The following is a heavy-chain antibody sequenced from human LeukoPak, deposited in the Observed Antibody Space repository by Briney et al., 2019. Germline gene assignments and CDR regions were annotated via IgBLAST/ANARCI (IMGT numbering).Heavy chain of an antibody. J-gene: IGHJ2*01. Sequence: PSETLSLTCTVSGGSLGTYYWSWIRQPAGKGLEWIGRIYTSGSTNYNPSLKSRVTISVDTSKNQFSLKLSSVTAADTAVYYCARYSSWSWYFDLWGRGTLVTVSS. D-gene: IGHD6-6*01. CDR1: GGSLGTYY. CDR3: ARYSSWSWYFDL. V-gene: IGHV4-4*07. CDR2: IYTSGST.